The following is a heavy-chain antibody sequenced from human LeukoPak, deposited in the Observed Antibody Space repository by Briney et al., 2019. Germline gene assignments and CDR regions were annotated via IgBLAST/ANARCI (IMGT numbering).Heavy chain of an antibody. CDR2: IYYSGST. Sequence: SETLSLTCTVSGGSISSSSYYWGWIRQPPGKGLERIGSIYYSGSTYYNPSLKSRVTISVDTSKNRFSLKLSSVTAADTAVYYCARLRGDSYYFDYWGQGTLVTVSS. CDR3: ARLRGDSYYFDY. D-gene: IGHD3-22*01. J-gene: IGHJ4*02. CDR1: GGSISSSSYY. V-gene: IGHV4-39*01.